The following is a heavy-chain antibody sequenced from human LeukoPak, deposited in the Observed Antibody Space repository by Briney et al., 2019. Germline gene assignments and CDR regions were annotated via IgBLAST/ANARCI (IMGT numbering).Heavy chain of an antibody. Sequence: PSETLSLTCAVSGYSISSGYYWGWIRQPPGKGLEWIGRIYTSGSTNYNPSLKSRVTISVDTSKNQFSLKLSSVTAADTAVYYCARDRVAWFDPWGQGTLVTVSS. CDR2: IYTSGST. CDR1: GYSISSGYY. V-gene: IGHV4-38-2*02. J-gene: IGHJ5*02. CDR3: ARDRVAWFDP.